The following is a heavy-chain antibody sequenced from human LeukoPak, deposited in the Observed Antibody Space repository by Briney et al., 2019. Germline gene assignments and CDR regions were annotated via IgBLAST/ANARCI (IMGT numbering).Heavy chain of an antibody. D-gene: IGHD5-24*01. V-gene: IGHV4-59*08. CDR3: ARQREMATIIDY. CDR2: IYYSGST. Sequence: SETLSLTCTVSGGSISSYYWSWIRQPPGKGLEWIGYIYYSGSTNYNPSPKSRVTISVDTSKNQFSLKLSSVTAADTAVYYCARQREMATIIDYWGQGTLVTVSS. CDR1: GGSISSYY. J-gene: IGHJ4*02.